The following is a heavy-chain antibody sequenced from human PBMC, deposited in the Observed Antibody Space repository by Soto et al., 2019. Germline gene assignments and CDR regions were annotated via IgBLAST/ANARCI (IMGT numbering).Heavy chain of an antibody. CDR1: GFTFSSYA. V-gene: IGHV3-23*01. Sequence: EVQLLESGGDLVQPGGSLRLSCAASGFTFSSYAMSWVRQAPGKGLEWVSAISGSGGSTYYADSVKGRFTISRDNSKNTLYLQMNSLRAEDTAVYYCAKDRSGPRGIAARLGFFDYWGQGTLVTVSS. D-gene: IGHD6-6*01. CDR2: ISGSGGST. CDR3: AKDRSGPRGIAARLGFFDY. J-gene: IGHJ4*02.